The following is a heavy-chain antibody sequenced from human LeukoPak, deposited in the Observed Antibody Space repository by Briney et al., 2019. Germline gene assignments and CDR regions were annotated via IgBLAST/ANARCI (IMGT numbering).Heavy chain of an antibody. V-gene: IGHV3-20*04. CDR3: ARVDYRFCGPGGY. Sequence: GGSLRLSCAASGITFDEYAMTWGRQAPGEGLGWVSTISWSGDSTAYADSVKGRFTISRDDAKNSLYLQMNSLRAEDTALYYCARVDYRFCGPGGYWGQGTLVTVSS. D-gene: IGHD2-21*01. CDR2: ISWSGDST. CDR1: GITFDEYA. J-gene: IGHJ4*02.